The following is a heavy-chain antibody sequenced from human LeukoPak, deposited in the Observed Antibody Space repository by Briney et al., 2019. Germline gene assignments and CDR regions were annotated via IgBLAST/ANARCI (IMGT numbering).Heavy chain of an antibody. CDR3: AKGTKDYGSGSHNFDF. Sequence: PGGSLRLSCAASGFTFNGFAMSWVRQAPGEGLEWVAIVGISNSATYYADSVKSRFTISRDNSKNTMWLQMNGLRAEDTAVYYCAKGTKDYGSGSHNFDFWGQGILVTVSS. V-gene: IGHV3-23*01. D-gene: IGHD3-10*01. CDR1: GFTFNGFA. CDR2: VGISNSAT. J-gene: IGHJ4*02.